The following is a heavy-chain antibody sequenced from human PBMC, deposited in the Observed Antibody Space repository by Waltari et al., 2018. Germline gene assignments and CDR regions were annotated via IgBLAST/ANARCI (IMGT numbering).Heavy chain of an antibody. Sequence: QVQLVQSGAEVKKPGASVKVSCKASGYTFTGYYMHWVRQAPGQGLEWMGWINPNRGGTNNAQKFQGRVTMTRDTSISTAYMELSRLRSDDTAVYYCARVGSGSYADYWGQGTLVTVSS. CDR1: GYTFTGYY. CDR2: INPNRGGT. J-gene: IGHJ4*02. V-gene: IGHV1-2*02. D-gene: IGHD1-26*01. CDR3: ARVGSGSYADY.